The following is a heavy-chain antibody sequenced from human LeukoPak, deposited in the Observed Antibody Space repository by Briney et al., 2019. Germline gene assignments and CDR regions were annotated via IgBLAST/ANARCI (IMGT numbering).Heavy chain of an antibody. V-gene: IGHV4-39*01. CDR1: GGSISSSSYY. CDR3: ARHGPRGLLWFGEPSRGAFDI. CDR2: IYYSGST. Sequence: SETLSLTCTVSGGSISSSSYYWGWIRQPPGKGLEWIGSIYYSGSTYYNPSLKSRVTISVDTSKNQFSLKLSSVTAADTAVYYCARHGPRGLLWFGEPSRGAFDIWGQGTMVTVSS. J-gene: IGHJ3*02. D-gene: IGHD3-10*01.